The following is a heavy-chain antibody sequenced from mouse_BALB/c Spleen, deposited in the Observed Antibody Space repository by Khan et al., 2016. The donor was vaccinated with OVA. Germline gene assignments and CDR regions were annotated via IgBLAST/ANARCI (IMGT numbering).Heavy chain of an antibody. CDR1: GYTLTDYN. CDR2: IKPNNGGT. CDR3: TRKEDRYDGDFDY. Sequence: EVQLQQSGPELVKPGASVKIPCKASGYTLTDYNMDWVRQSHGKSLEWIGDIKPNNGGTIYNQKFKGKATLTVEKSSNTAYKKHRSLTSEETAVYYCTRKEDRYDGDFDYWGQGTTLTVSS. V-gene: IGHV1-18*01. J-gene: IGHJ2*01. D-gene: IGHD2-14*01.